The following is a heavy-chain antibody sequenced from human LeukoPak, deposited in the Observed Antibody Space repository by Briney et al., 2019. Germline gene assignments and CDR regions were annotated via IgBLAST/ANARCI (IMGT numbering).Heavy chain of an antibody. V-gene: IGHV4-4*07. D-gene: IGHD6-13*01. CDR3: ARQIASAGTAGFAF. CDR1: GGSISSYY. J-gene: IGHJ4*02. Sequence: SETLSLICTVSGGSISSYYWSWIRQPAGKGLEWIGRNYSTGSTNYNPSLKSRVTISVDTSKNQFSPRPRSVTAAGTAVYYCARQIASAGTAGFAFWGQGALVTVSS. CDR2: NYSTGST.